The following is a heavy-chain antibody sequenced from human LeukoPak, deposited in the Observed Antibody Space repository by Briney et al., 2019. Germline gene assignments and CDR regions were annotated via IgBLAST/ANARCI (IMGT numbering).Heavy chain of an antibody. V-gene: IGHV4-59*01. CDR1: SGSINNYY. CDR2: ILSSAST. D-gene: IGHD1-14*01. Sequence: SETLSLTCTVSSGSINNYYWSWIRQTPGKGLEWIGHILSSASTNYNPSVKSRVTISVDTSKNQVSLKLSSVTAADAAVYYCARTNQISETAFDIWGQGTMVIVSS. CDR3: ARTNQISETAFDI. J-gene: IGHJ3*02.